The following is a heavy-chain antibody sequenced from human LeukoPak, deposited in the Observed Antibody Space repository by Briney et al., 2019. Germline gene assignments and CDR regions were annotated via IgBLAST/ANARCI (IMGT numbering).Heavy chain of an antibody. J-gene: IGHJ4*02. CDR3: AKGTGDTAYYFDF. CDR2: IRVSGST. D-gene: IGHD7-27*01. CDR1: GFTFSSYA. V-gene: IGHV3-23*01. Sequence: GGSLRLSCTTSGFTFSSYALSWVRQTPGKGLEWVSGIRVSGSTYYPDSVTGRFTISRDNSENTLYLQMSGLRAEDTAIYYCAKGTGDTAYYFDFWGQGVLVTVSS.